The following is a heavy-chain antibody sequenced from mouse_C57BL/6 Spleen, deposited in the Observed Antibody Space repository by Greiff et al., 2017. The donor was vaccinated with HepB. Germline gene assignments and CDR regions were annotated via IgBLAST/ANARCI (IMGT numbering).Heavy chain of an antibody. CDR2: IYPRSGNT. Sequence: VKLQQSGAELARPGASVKLSCKASGYTFTSYGISWVKQRTGQGLEWIGEIYPRSGNTYYNEKFKGKATLTADKSSSTAYMELRSLTSEDSAVYFCAIRGLLPDYWGQGTTLTVSS. J-gene: IGHJ2*01. V-gene: IGHV1-81*01. CDR1: GYTFTSYG. CDR3: AIRGLLPDY. D-gene: IGHD3-2*02.